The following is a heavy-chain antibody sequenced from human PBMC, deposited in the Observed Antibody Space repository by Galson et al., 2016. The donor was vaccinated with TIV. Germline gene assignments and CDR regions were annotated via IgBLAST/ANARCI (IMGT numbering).Heavy chain of an antibody. CDR2: ITSKTYGATT. Sequence: SLRLSCAASGFTFGHYAVNWFRQAPGKGLEWVGFITSKTYGATTEYAASVKGRFTTSRDDSRNIAYLQMNSLKTEGTAVYYCTRTAMGSTRNAFDIWGQGTVVTVSS. J-gene: IGHJ3*02. V-gene: IGHV3-49*03. CDR1: GFTFGHYA. D-gene: IGHD1-1*01. CDR3: TRTAMGSTRNAFDI.